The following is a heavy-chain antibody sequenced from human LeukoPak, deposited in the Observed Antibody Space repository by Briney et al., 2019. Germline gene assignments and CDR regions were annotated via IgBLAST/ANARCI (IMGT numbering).Heavy chain of an antibody. Sequence: SGGSLRLSCAASGFTFSSYAMHWVRQAPGKGLERVAVISYDGSNKYYADSVKGRFTISRDNSKNTLYLQMNSLRAEDTAAYYCARDSVVTLDYWGQGTLVTVSS. V-gene: IGHV3-30*04. CDR1: GFTFSSYA. CDR2: ISYDGSNK. D-gene: IGHD4-23*01. J-gene: IGHJ4*02. CDR3: ARDSVVTLDY.